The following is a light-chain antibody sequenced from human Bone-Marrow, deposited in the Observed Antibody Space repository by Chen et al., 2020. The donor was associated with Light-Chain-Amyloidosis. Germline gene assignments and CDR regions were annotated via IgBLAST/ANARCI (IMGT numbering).Light chain of an antibody. Sequence: IVLTQSPAPLAVAPGAGAHINCKSSQSVLSSSNNRNYLAWIQQRPGQPPTLLISWASTRESGVPERFSGSGSGTEFTLTISSLQAEDVAIYYCLQYHSAPLTFGGGTKVEIK. J-gene: IGKJ4*01. CDR3: LQYHSAPLT. CDR2: WAS. V-gene: IGKV4-1*01. CDR1: QSVLSSSNNRNY.